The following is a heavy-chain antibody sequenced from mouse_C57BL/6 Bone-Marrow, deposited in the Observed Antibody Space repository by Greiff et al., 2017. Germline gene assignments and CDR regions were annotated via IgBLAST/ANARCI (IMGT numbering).Heavy chain of an antibody. V-gene: IGHV1-7*01. Sequence: VQLVAFGAELAKPGASVKLSCKASGYTFTSYWMHWVKQRPGQGLEWIGYINPSSGYPKYNQKFKDKATLIADKSSSTAYMQLSSLTYEDAAVYYCARGKSYYPFDYWGQGTTLTVAS. D-gene: IGHD1-1*01. J-gene: IGHJ2*01. CDR1: GYTFTSYW. CDR2: INPSSGYP. CDR3: ARGKSYYPFDY.